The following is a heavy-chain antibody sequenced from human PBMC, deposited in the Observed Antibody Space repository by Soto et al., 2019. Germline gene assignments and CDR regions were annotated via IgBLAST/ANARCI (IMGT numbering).Heavy chain of an antibody. CDR3: VGDGNNWNDFDY. Sequence: EVQLVESGGGLVQPGGSLRLSCAAPTFIFSTYWMTWVRQAPGKGLEWVANIKRYGSETHYADSVKGRFTISRDNAKNSLYLQMNSLRDEDTAVYYCVGDGNNWNDFDYWGQGTLVTVSS. V-gene: IGHV3-7*01. CDR2: IKRYGSET. J-gene: IGHJ4*02. D-gene: IGHD1-20*01. CDR1: TFIFSTYW.